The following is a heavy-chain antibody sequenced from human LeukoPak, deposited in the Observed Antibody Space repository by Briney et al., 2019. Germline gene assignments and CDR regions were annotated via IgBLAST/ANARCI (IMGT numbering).Heavy chain of an antibody. CDR2: INSDGSWT. V-gene: IGHV3-74*01. J-gene: IGHJ4*02. CDR3: LRDLNWSLDQ. CDR1: GNYW. D-gene: IGHD1-20*01. Sequence: PGGSLRLSCAASGNYWMHWVRQVPGKGLVWVSHINSDGSWTSYADSVKGRFTISRDNAKNTLYLQMNSLRAEDTAVYYCLRDLNWSLDQWGQGTLVTVSS.